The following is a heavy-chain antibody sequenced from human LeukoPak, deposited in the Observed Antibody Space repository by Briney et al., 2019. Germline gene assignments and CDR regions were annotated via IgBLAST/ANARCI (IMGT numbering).Heavy chain of an antibody. CDR1: GFAFNSLG. J-gene: IGHJ4*02. D-gene: IGHD6-13*01. Sequence: GGSLRLSCAASGFAFNSLGMHWVRQAPGRGLEWVAVISFDGSNINYADSVKGRFSISRDNSKNTLYLQMNSLRAEDTAVYYCARAPTYSSSWSYYFDYWGQGTLVTVSS. CDR3: ARAPTYSSSWSYYFDY. V-gene: IGHV3-30*03. CDR2: ISFDGSNI.